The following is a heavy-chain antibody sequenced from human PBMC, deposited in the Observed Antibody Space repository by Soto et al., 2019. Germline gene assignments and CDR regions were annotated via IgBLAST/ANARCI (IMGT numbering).Heavy chain of an antibody. CDR3: ARDLLEYSSTLNYGMDV. V-gene: IGHV3-21*01. CDR1: GFTFSSYS. J-gene: IGHJ6*02. CDR2: ISSSSSYI. Sequence: PXGSLRLSCSASGFTFSSYSMNWVRQAPGKGLEWVSSISSSSSYIYYADSVKGRFTISRDNAKNSLYLQMNSLRAEDTAVYYCARDLLEYSSTLNYGMDVWGQGPTVTVSS. D-gene: IGHD6-6*01.